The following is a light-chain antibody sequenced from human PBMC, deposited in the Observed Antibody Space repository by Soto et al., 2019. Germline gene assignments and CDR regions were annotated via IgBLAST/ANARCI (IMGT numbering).Light chain of an antibody. CDR3: QQYNFWPPLT. J-gene: IGKJ4*01. V-gene: IGKV3-15*01. CDR1: QSVNRN. Sequence: EIVMTQSPATLSVPPGERATLSCRASQSVNRNLAWYRQKPGQAPRLLISDASTRATGVPARFSGSGSGTEFTLTISSLQSEDSGIYYCQQYNFWPPLTFGGGTKVEIK. CDR2: DAS.